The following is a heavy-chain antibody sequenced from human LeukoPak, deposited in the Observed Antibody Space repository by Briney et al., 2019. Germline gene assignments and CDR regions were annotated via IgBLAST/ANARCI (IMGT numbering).Heavy chain of an antibody. J-gene: IGHJ4*02. CDR3: ARGVYDNTGYYQY. CDR2: ISTSGSTI. CDR1: GFTFSNHE. Sequence: GGSLRLSCAASGFTFSNHEMNWVRQAPGKGLEWVSYISTSGSTIYYADSVKGRFTISRDNGKSSLYLQMNSLRAEDTAVYYCARGVYDNTGYYQYWGQGTLVTVSS. D-gene: IGHD3-22*01. V-gene: IGHV3-48*03.